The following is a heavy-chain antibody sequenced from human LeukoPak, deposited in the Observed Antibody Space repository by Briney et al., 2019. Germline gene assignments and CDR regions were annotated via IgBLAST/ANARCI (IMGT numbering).Heavy chain of an antibody. V-gene: IGHV4-30-2*01. Sequence: PSETLSLTCAVSGGSISSGGYSWSWIRQPPGKGLEWIGYIYHSGSTYYNPSLKSRVTISVDRSKNQFSLKLSSVTAADTAVYYCARANDDILSYFDYWGQGTLVTVSS. CDR2: IYHSGST. D-gene: IGHD3-9*01. CDR3: ARANDDILSYFDY. J-gene: IGHJ4*02. CDR1: GGSISSGGYS.